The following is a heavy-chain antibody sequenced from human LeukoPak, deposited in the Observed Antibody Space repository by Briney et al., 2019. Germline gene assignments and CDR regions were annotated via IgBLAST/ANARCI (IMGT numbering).Heavy chain of an antibody. V-gene: IGHV1-2*02. D-gene: IGHD2-15*01. Sequence: ASVKVSFKASGHTFVNYGISWVRQAPGQGLEWMGWINPNSGGTNYAQKFQGRVTMTRDTSISTAYMELSRLRSDDTAVYYCARWVVAANGMDVWGQGTTVTVSS. CDR2: INPNSGGT. CDR3: ARWVVAANGMDV. J-gene: IGHJ6*02. CDR1: GHTFVNYG.